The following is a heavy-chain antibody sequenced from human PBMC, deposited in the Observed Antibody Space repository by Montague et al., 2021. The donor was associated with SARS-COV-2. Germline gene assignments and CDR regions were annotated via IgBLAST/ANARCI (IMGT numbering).Heavy chain of an antibody. CDR2: IYSGGSST. CDR3: AKDPYYDFWSGYYFDY. Sequence: LRLSCAASGFTFSNYAMSWVRQAPGKGLEWVSVIYSGGSSTYYADSVKGRFTISRDNSKNTLYLQMNSLRAEDTAVYYCAKDPYYDFWSGYYFDYWGQGTLVTVSS. J-gene: IGHJ4*02. D-gene: IGHD3-3*01. V-gene: IGHV3-23*03. CDR1: GFTFSNYA.